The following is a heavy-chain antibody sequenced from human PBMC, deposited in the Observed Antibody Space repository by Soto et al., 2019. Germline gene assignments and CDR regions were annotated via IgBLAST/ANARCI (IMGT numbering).Heavy chain of an antibody. CDR2: IYPSNSET. D-gene: IGHD3-10*01. V-gene: IGHV5-51*01. J-gene: IGHJ4*02. CDR1: GYAFTNFW. Sequence: GESLKISCTSSGYAFTNFWVAWVRQTPGKGLEWMGIIYPSNSETRYSPPFQGRVTISVDKSTSTSYLQWSSLKASDTAMYYCARPGGSGTFYRFDYWGQGTPVTVSS. CDR3: ARPGGSGTFYRFDY.